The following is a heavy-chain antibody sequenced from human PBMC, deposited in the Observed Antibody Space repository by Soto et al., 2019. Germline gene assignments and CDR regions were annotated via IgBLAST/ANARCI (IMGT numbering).Heavy chain of an antibody. CDR3: AKEMPLGGILGAEPLDY. Sequence: PGGSLILSCAASGFTFNNYAMTWIRQAPGKGLEWVATVSDSGETSLSADSVKGRFTISRDNSRKTLYLQMNRLRPEDTATYYCAKEMPLGGILGAEPLDYWGQGTLLTAPQ. D-gene: IGHD1-26*01. CDR1: GFTFNNYA. CDR2: VSDSGETS. J-gene: IGHJ4*02. V-gene: IGHV3-23*01.